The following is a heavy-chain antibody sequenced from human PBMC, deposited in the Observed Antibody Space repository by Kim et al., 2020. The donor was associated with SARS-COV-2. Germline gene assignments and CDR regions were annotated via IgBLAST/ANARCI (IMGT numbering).Heavy chain of an antibody. CDR2: IYYSGAT. D-gene: IGHD5-18*01. J-gene: IGHJ3*02. CDR3: ARQGGNSYAFDI. CDR1: GGSISSSSYS. Sequence: SETLSLTCTVSGGSISSSSYSWGWIRQPPGKGLEWIGTIYYSGATYYNPSLKSRVTISVDTSKDQFSLKLSSVTAADTAVYYCARQGGNSYAFDIWGQGTMVTVSS. V-gene: IGHV4-39*01.